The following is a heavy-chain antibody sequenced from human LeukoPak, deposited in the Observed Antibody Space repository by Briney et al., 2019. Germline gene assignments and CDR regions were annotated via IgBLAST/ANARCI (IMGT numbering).Heavy chain of an antibody. V-gene: IGHV4-4*02. Sequence: SETLSLTCAVSGGSISSSNWWSWVRQPPGKGLEWIGEIYHSGSTNYNPSLKSRVTISVDKSKNQFSLKLSSVTAADTAVYYCARETIAVAGTGAYYYYGMDVWGQGTTVTVSS. CDR2: IYHSGST. CDR1: GGSISSSNW. CDR3: ARETIAVAGTGAYYYYGMDV. D-gene: IGHD6-19*01. J-gene: IGHJ6*02.